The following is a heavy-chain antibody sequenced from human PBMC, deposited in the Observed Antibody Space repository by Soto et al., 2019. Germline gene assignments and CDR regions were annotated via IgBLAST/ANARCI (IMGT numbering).Heavy chain of an antibody. D-gene: IGHD6-13*01. J-gene: IGHJ6*02. V-gene: IGHV3-7*05. CDR2: IKQDGSEK. Sequence: GGSLRLSCAASGFTFSSYWMSWVRQAPGKGLEWVANIKQDGSEKYYVDSVKGRFTISRDSAKNSLYLQMNSLRAEDTAVYYGARAGAAAGTLDYYYYYGMDVWGQGTTVTVSS. CDR3: ARAGAAAGTLDYYYYYGMDV. CDR1: GFTFSSYW.